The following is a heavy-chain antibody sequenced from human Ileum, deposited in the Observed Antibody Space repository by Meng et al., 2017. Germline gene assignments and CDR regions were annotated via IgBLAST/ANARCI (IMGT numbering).Heavy chain of an antibody. CDR2: IQEDGSFT. Sequence: GESLKISRAGADFIIGSNWMSWVRPSPGRGLECVAHIQEDGSFTCYVDSVKGRFTISRDNAKNALYLQMNSLRAEDTAVYYCASSTHSSASEWGQGTLVTVSS. J-gene: IGHJ1*01. V-gene: IGHV3-7*01. D-gene: IGHD6-25*01. CDR1: DFIIGSNW. CDR3: ASSTHSSASE.